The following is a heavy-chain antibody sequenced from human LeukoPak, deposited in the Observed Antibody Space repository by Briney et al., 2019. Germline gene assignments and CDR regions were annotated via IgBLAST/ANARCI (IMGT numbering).Heavy chain of an antibody. J-gene: IGHJ4*02. V-gene: IGHV1-69*01. D-gene: IGHD6-19*01. Sequence: SVKVSCKASGGTFSSYAISWVRQAPGQGLEWMGGIIPIFGTANYAQKFQGRVTITADESTSTAYMELSSLRSEDTAVYYCARDGNNSGLNDYWGQGLLVTVSS. CDR2: IIPIFGTA. CDR3: ARDGNNSGLNDY. CDR1: GGTFSSYA.